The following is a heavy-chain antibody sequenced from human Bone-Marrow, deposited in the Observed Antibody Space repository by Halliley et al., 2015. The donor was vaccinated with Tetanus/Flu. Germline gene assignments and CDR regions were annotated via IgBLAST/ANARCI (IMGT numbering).Heavy chain of an antibody. Sequence: TLSLTCGVSGGSISSDNWWGWVRQPPGKGLEWIGEIYHTGSTSYNPSLKSRVTISVDKSKNQFSLNLTSVTAADTAMYYCARSRIPARPRGKSDFEYWGQGTLVTVSS. CDR2: IYHTGST. J-gene: IGHJ4*02. CDR1: GGSISSDNW. CDR3: ARSRIPARPRGKSDFEY. D-gene: IGHD6-6*01. V-gene: IGHV4-4*02.